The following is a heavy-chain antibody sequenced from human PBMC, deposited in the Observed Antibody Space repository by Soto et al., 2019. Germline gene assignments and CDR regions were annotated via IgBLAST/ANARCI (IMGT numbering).Heavy chain of an antibody. Sequence: ASVKVSFKASGYTFTSYCISWVRQAPVQWLELMGWISAYNGNTNYAQKLQGRVTMTTDTSTSKAYMELRSLRSDETAVYYCERDSLIVVVMKAYDIWGQGTMVTVSS. J-gene: IGHJ3*02. V-gene: IGHV1-18*01. D-gene: IGHD3-22*01. CDR2: ISAYNGNT. CDR1: GYTFTSYC. CDR3: ERDSLIVVVMKAYDI.